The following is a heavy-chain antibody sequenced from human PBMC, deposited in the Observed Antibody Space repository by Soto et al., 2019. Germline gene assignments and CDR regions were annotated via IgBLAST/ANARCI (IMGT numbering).Heavy chain of an antibody. J-gene: IGHJ6*03. Sequence: EVQLVESGGGLVQPGGSLKLACLASGFPLSDSAIHWVRKASGKGLEWVGRIRSKTNNYATTYGAPVRGRFTLSRDDSKNTAYLQMNNLESEDAAVYYCTRHACGQAEHSFYYYFMDVWGKGTTVSV. CDR1: GFPLSDSA. D-gene: IGHD2-21*01. V-gene: IGHV3-73*01. CDR2: IRSKTNNYAT. CDR3: TRHACGQAEHSFYYYFMDV.